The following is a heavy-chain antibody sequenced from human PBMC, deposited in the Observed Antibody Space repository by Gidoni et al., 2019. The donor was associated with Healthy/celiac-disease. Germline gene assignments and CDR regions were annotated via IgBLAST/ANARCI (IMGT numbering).Heavy chain of an antibody. CDR2: IRSSGSYI. Sequence: VPLVESGGGLVTPGGSLSTSRSASGFTFRSYGRNWVRPAPGKGLEWGSSIRSSGSYIYYADSGKGRFTISRDNAKNSLYLQMNSLRAEDTAVYYCARGPPCITIFGVAPWGQGTLVTVSS. CDR1: GFTFRSYG. J-gene: IGHJ5*02. V-gene: IGHV3-21*01. D-gene: IGHD3-3*01. CDR3: ARGPPCITIFGVAP.